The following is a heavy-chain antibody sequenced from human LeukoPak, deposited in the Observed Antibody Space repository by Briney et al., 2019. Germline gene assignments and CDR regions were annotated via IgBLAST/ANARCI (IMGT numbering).Heavy chain of an antibody. CDR1: GGSISGYY. Sequence: PSETLSLTCAVYGGSISGYYWSWIRQPPGKGLEWIGEINHSGSTNYNPSLKSRVTISVDTSKNQFSLKLSSVTAADTAVYYCARGRYYSSGWYKARHFDYWGQGTLVTVSS. CDR2: INHSGST. V-gene: IGHV4-34*01. CDR3: ARGRYYSSGWYKARHFDY. J-gene: IGHJ4*02. D-gene: IGHD6-19*01.